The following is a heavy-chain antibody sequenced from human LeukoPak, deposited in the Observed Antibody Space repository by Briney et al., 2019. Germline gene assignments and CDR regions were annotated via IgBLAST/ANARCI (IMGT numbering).Heavy chain of an antibody. CDR1: GGSISTSSYY. CDR3: ARDRYYYDSSGYYQLDY. Sequence: PSETLSLTCTVSGGSISTSSYYWGWIRQPPGKGLEWIGNIYYSGSTYYNPSLKSRVTISVDTSKNQFSLKLTSVTAADTAVYYCARDRYYYDSSGYYQLDYWGQGTLVTVSS. J-gene: IGHJ4*02. CDR2: IYYSGST. D-gene: IGHD3-22*01. V-gene: IGHV4-39*07.